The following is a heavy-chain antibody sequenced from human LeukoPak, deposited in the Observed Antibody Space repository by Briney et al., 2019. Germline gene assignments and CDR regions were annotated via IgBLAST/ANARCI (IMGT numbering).Heavy chain of an antibody. CDR1: GFTFSSYA. D-gene: IGHD1-26*01. CDR3: AKGTGATNLRPYYFDY. V-gene: IGHV3-23*01. Sequence: GGSLRLSCAASGFTFSSYAMSWVRQAPGKGLEWVSAISGSGCSTYYADSVKGRFTISRDNSKNTLYLQTNSLRAEDTAVYYCAKGTGATNLRPYYFDYWGQGTLVTVSS. CDR2: ISGSGCST. J-gene: IGHJ4*02.